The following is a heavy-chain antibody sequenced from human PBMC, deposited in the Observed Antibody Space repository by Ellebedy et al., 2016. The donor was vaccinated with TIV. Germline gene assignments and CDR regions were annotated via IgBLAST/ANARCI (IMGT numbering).Heavy chain of an antibody. D-gene: IGHD3-10*01. Sequence: PGGSLRLSCAASGFTFSSYWMHWVRQAPGKGLVWVSRINSDGSSTSYADSVKGRFTISRDNAKNTLYLQMNSLRAEDTAVYYCAKTEPYGTTWFGRIYWGQGTLVTVSS. J-gene: IGHJ4*02. CDR1: GFTFSSYW. CDR2: INSDGSST. V-gene: IGHV3-74*01. CDR3: AKTEPYGTTWFGRIY.